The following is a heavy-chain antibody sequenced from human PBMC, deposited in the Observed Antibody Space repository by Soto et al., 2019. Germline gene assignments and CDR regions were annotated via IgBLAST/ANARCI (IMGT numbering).Heavy chain of an antibody. Sequence: QVQLVQSGAEVKKPGSSVKVSCKASGGTFSSYAISWVRQAPGQGLEWMGGIIPIFGTANYAQKFQGRVTITADESTSTAYMELSSLRSEDTAVYYCAIGPYYYDSSGYYGYYYYGMDVWGQGTTVTVSS. CDR2: IIPIFGTA. CDR1: GGTFSSYA. J-gene: IGHJ6*02. CDR3: AIGPYYYDSSGYYGYYYYGMDV. D-gene: IGHD3-22*01. V-gene: IGHV1-69*01.